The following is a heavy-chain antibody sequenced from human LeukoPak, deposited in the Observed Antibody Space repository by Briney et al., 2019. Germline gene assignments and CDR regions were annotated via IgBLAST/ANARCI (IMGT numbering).Heavy chain of an antibody. CDR3: AKAHWVSNADAVW. J-gene: IGHJ4*02. V-gene: IGHV3-23*01. D-gene: IGHD1-1*01. Sequence: GGSLRLSCAASGFSFSNYAMRWVRQAPARGPEWVSSNRGGGETFYADSVKGRFTLSRDDSRNTVYLQLNNLRIEDTAIYYCAKAHWVSNADAVWWGQGTQVTVSS. CDR1: GFSFSNYA. CDR2: NRGGGET.